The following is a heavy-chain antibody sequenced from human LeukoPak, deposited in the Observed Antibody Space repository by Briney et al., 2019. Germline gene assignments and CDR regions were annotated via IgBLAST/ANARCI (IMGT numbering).Heavy chain of an antibody. J-gene: IGHJ4*02. CDR3: AGPDDYFDY. Sequence: TSETLSLTCTVSGGSISSYYWSWIRQPPGKGLEWIGYIYYSGSTNYNPSLKSRVTISVDTSKNQFSLKLSSVTAADTAVYYCAGPDDYFDYWGQGTLVTVSS. CDR1: GGSISSYY. CDR2: IYYSGST. V-gene: IGHV4-59*01.